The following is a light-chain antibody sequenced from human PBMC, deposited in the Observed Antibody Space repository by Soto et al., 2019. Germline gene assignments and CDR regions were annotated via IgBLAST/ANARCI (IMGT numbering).Light chain of an antibody. CDR1: QSIRSW. V-gene: IGKV1-5*03. Sequence: DIQMTQSPSTQSAYVGDRGTITCRASQSIRSWLACYQKKPGKAPKLLIYMASSLESGVLSRYSGSGCGTEFTLNISSLPPYDFAAYYCQHYNSYPWTVGQGTQGDI. CDR3: QHYNSYPWT. CDR2: MAS. J-gene: IGKJ1*01.